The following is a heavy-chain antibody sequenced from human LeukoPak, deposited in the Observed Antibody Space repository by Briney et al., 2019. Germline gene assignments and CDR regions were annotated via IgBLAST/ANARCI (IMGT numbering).Heavy chain of an antibody. J-gene: IGHJ3*02. CDR1: GYTFTSYY. V-gene: IGHV1-46*01. Sequence: ASVKVSCKASGYTFTSYYMHWVRQAPGQGLEWMGIINPSGGSTSYAQKFQSRVTKTRDTSTSTVYMELSSLRSEDTAVYYCARDHPYDSSSGDAFDIWGQGTMVTVSS. CDR3: ARDHPYDSSSGDAFDI. CDR2: INPSGGST. D-gene: IGHD3-22*01.